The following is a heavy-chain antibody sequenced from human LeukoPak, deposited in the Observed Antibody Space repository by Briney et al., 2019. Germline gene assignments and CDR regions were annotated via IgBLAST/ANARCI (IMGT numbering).Heavy chain of an antibody. CDR2: MYYSGDS. D-gene: IGHD1-14*01. J-gene: IGHJ5*02. Sequence: SETLSLTCNISGVPITDYYWSWIRLAPRRGLEWTGYMYYSGDSNSNPSLEGRVTMSADTSTNQFSLRLTSVTAADTAIYYCARELPSTGNWFDPWGQGILVTVSS. V-gene: IGHV4-59*01. CDR1: GVPITDYY. CDR3: ARELPSTGNWFDP.